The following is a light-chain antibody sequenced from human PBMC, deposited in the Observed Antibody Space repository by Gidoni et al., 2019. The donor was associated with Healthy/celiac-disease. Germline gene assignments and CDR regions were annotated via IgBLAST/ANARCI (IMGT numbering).Light chain of an antibody. V-gene: IGLV1-44*01. CDR1: SSNIGSNT. J-gene: IGLJ1*01. CDR3: AAWDDSLNGYV. CDR2: SNN. Sequence: QSVLTQPPPASGTPGQRVTISCSGRSSNIGSNTVNWYQQLPGTAPKPLIYSNNQRPSGVPDRFSGSKSGTSASLAISGLQSEDEADYYCAAWDDSLNGYVFGTGTKVTVL.